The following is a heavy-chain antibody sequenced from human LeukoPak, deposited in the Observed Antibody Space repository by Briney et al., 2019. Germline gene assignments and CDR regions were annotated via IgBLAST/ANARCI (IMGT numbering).Heavy chain of an antibody. J-gene: IGHJ4*02. CDR3: ARGGPTYGSQYYFDY. V-gene: IGHV4-39*07. Sequence: SETLSLTCTVSGGSISSSSYYWGWIRQPPGKGLEWIGSIYYSGSTYYNPSLKSRVTISVDTSKNQFSLKLSSVTAADTAVYYCARGGPTYGSQYYFDYWGQGTLVTVSS. CDR2: IYYSGST. CDR1: GGSISSSSYY. D-gene: IGHD4-17*01.